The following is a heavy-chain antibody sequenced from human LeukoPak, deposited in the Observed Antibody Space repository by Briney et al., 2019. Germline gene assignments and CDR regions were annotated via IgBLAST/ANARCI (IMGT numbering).Heavy chain of an antibody. Sequence: GMSLRLSCAASGFTLSAHGMHWARQAPGKGLEWLAVIWYDGNTKYYSDSVKGRFTISRDSSKNTLYLEMNSLRAEDTAVYYCARDEVITFRLFDHWGQGTLVTVSS. J-gene: IGHJ4*02. CDR1: GFTLSAHG. CDR2: IWYDGNTK. CDR3: ARDEVITFRLFDH. V-gene: IGHV3-33*01. D-gene: IGHD1-14*01.